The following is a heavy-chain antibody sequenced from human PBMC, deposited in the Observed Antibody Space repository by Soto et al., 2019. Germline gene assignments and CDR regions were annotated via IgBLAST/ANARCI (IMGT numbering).Heavy chain of an antibody. CDR1: GFTFSSSW. Sequence: PGGSLRLSCGGSGFTFSSSWMSWVRQAPGKGLEWVANINQGGSEKNYVDSVKGRFTISRDNSKNTLYLQMNSLRAEDTAVYYCAWGSTYYYDSSGYEQSQFDYWGQGTLVTVSS. D-gene: IGHD3-22*01. V-gene: IGHV3-7*01. J-gene: IGHJ4*02. CDR2: INQGGSEK. CDR3: AWGSTYYYDSSGYEQSQFDY.